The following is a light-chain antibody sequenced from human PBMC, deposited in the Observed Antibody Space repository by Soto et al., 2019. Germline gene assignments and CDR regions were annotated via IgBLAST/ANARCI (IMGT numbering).Light chain of an antibody. CDR1: QTDNITS. CDR2: GES. CDR3: QQYGSSRGLT. Sequence: DIVLTQSPGTLSLSPGERASLSCRASQTDNITSLAWYQQKPGQAPRLLIYGESSRATGIPDRFSGSGSGTDFTLIISRLEPEDSAVYYCQQYGSSRGLTFGGGTRVEI. J-gene: IGKJ4*01. V-gene: IGKV3-20*01.